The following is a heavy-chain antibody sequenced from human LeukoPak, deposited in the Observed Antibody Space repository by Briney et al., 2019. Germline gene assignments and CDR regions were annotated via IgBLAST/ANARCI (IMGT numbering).Heavy chain of an antibody. CDR3: ARGIDEYKVGNY. D-gene: IGHD5-24*01. CDR1: GGSISSDNW. J-gene: IGHJ4*02. Sequence: SETLSLTCAVSGGSISSDNWWSWVRQPPGKGLEWIGEIFHGGSTTYNPSLKSRVTISVDTSKNQFSLRLTSVTAADTAVYYCARGIDEYKVGNYWGQGTLVTVSS. CDR2: IFHGGST. V-gene: IGHV4-4*02.